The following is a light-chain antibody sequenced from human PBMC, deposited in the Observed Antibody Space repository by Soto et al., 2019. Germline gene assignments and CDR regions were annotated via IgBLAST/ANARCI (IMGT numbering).Light chain of an antibody. CDR3: SSHTNTSPHVI. V-gene: IGLV2-14*03. CDR2: NVS. Sequence: QSALTQPASVSGSPGQSITISCTGASSDIGGYNHVSWYQQHPGKAPKLIIYNVSHRPSGVSTRFSGSKYGNTASLIIAGLQAEDEADYFCSSHTNTSPHVIFGGGTKLTVL. J-gene: IGLJ2*01. CDR1: SSDIGGYNH.